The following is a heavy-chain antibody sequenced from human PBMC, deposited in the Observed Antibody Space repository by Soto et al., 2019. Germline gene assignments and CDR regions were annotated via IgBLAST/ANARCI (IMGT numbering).Heavy chain of an antibody. V-gene: IGHV1-24*01. CDR2: FDPEDDEI. CDR1: GYSLTEAP. J-gene: IGHJ4*02. CDR3: ASRPMVATETADY. Sequence: GASVKVSCKVSGYSLTEAPLHWVRQAPGEGLEWMGGFDPEDDEITYAQKFQGRVSMTDDESTSTAYMELSSLRSEDTAVYYCASRPMVATETADYWGQGTLVTVSS. D-gene: IGHD5-12*01.